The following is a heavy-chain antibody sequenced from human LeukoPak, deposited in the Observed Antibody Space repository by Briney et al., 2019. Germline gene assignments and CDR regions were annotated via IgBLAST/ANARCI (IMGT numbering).Heavy chain of an antibody. V-gene: IGHV3-30*02. J-gene: IGHJ3*02. CDR1: GFTFSSYG. D-gene: IGHD3-10*01. Sequence: TGGSLRLSCAASGFTFSSYGMHWVRQAPGKGLEWVAFIRYDGSNKYYADSVKGRFTISRDDSRNTLSLQMNSLRTEDTAVYYCARDQMGFGSAFDIWGQGTMVTVSS. CDR3: ARDQMGFGSAFDI. CDR2: IRYDGSNK.